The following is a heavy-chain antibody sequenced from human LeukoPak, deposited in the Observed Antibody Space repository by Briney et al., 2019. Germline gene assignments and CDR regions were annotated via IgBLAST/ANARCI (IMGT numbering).Heavy chain of an antibody. J-gene: IGHJ4*02. CDR1: GFSFSSYA. D-gene: IGHD5-24*01. CDR3: ARERDGYNMADY. V-gene: IGHV3-64*01. Sequence: GSLRLSCAASGFSFSSYAMHWVRQAPGKGLEYVSGISSNGVRTYYANSVKGRFTISRDNSKNTLYLQMGSLRAEDMAVYYCARERDGYNMADYWGQGTLVTVSS. CDR2: ISSNGVRT.